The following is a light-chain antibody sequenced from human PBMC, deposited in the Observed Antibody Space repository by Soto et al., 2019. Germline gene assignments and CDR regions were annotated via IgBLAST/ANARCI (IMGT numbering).Light chain of an antibody. CDR3: QQYGSSALT. V-gene: IGKV3-20*01. CDR1: QSVNHN. CDR2: GAS. Sequence: ELVLTQSPGTLSLSPGERATLSCRASQSVNHNLAWYLQKPGQAPRLLIYGASSRATGIPDRFSGSGSGTDFTLTISRLEPEDFAVYYCQQYGSSALTFGGGTKVDIK. J-gene: IGKJ4*01.